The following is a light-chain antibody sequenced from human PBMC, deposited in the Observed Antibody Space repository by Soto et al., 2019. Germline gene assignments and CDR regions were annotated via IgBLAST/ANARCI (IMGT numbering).Light chain of an antibody. J-gene: IGKJ4*01. Sequence: EIVLTQSPATLSLSPGERATLSCRASQGVSSYLAWYQQKPGQAPRLLIYDASNRATGIPARFSGSGSGTDFTLTNSSLEPEDFAVYYSQQRSNWPPTFGGGTKVEIK. CDR3: QQRSNWPPT. CDR1: QGVSSY. CDR2: DAS. V-gene: IGKV3-11*01.